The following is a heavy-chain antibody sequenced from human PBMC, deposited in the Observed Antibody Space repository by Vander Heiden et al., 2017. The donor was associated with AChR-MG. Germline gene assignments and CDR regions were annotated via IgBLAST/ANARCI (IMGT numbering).Heavy chain of an antibody. Sequence: QVQLVESGGGMVQPGGSLRLPCAASGFTFSSYGSHWVRQAPGKGLEWVAFIRYDGSNKYYADSVKGRFTISRDNSKNTLYLQMNSLRAEDTAVYYCAKEESYYEREYYYGMDVWGQGTTVTVSS. V-gene: IGHV3-30*02. CDR2: IRYDGSNK. CDR3: AKEESYYEREYYYGMDV. J-gene: IGHJ6*02. CDR1: GFTFSSYG. D-gene: IGHD1-26*01.